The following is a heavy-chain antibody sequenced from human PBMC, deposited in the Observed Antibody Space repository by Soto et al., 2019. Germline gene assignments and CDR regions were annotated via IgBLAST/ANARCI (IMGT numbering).Heavy chain of an antibody. CDR3: ARSPQPTSGIHWYFDL. J-gene: IGHJ2*01. D-gene: IGHD1-26*01. V-gene: IGHV3-30*03. Sequence: QVQLVESGGGVVQPGRSLGLSCAASGFTFNTYGMHWVRQAPGKGLEWVAAISYDGINKYYVDSVKGRFTISRDNSKNSMFVQMNSLRADDTALYYCARSPQPTSGIHWYFDLWAVASWSRFPQ. CDR2: ISYDGINK. CDR1: GFTFNTYG.